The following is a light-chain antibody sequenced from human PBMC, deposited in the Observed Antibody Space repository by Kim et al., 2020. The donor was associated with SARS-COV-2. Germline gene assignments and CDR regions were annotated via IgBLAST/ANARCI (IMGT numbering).Light chain of an antibody. V-gene: IGKV3-15*01. CDR3: QQYNNWPPIT. CDR1: ESIDNN. Sequence: SPGESATLSCRASESIDNNLAWYQQKPGQAPRLLIYGASTRATDIPARFSGSGSGTEFTLTITNLQSEDFAIYYCQQYNNWPPITFGQGTRLEIK. CDR2: GAS. J-gene: IGKJ5*01.